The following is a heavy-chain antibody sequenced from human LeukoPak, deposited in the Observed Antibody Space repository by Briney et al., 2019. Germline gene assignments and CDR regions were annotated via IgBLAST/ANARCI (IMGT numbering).Heavy chain of an antibody. D-gene: IGHD2-2*01. CDR3: AKCPSSLGCYGVRLDV. CDR1: GFTFINNA. Sequence: GGSLRLSCVASGFTFINNALTWVRQAPGKGLEWVSNIGGSGITTNYANSVKGRFTISRDNSKNTLYLEMNSLGVDDTAIYYCAKCPSSLGCYGVRLDVWGQGTTVTVSS. CDR2: IGGSGITT. J-gene: IGHJ6*02. V-gene: IGHV3-23*01.